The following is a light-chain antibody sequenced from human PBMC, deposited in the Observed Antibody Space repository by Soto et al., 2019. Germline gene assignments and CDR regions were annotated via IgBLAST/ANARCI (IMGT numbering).Light chain of an antibody. Sequence: QSALTQPPSASRCPGHSITISCTETKDDIGVYDFVSWYRHHPGKAPRLTIYEVVQRPSGVPDRFSGSKSGNTASLTVSGLQAADEADYFCKSYAGSNTYVFGSGTKVTVL. J-gene: IGLJ1*01. CDR1: KDDIGVYDF. CDR2: EVV. CDR3: KSYAGSNTYV. V-gene: IGLV2-8*01.